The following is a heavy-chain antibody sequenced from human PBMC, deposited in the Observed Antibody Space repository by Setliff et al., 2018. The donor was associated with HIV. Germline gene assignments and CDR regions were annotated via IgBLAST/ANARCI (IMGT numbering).Heavy chain of an antibody. Sequence: TGGSLRLSCAASGFTFSNYAMSWVRQAPGKGLEWVSAITGGGGNQYYADSVKGRFTISRDNSKNTLYLQLNSLRAEDTAVYFCARDLDPYFAMAVWGQGTTVTVSS. V-gene: IGHV3-23*01. CDR2: ITGGGGNQ. CDR3: ARDLDPYFAMAV. J-gene: IGHJ6*02. CDR1: GFTFSNYA.